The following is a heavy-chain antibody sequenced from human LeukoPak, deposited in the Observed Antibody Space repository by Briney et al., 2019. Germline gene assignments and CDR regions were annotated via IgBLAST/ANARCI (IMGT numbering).Heavy chain of an antibody. D-gene: IGHD3-16*02. J-gene: IGHJ4*02. Sequence: PGGSLRLSCAASGFTFSSYAMSWVRQAPGKGLEWVSAISGSGGSTYYADSVKGRFTISRDNSKNTLYLQMNSLRAEDTAVYYCAKGRYDYVWGSYRLPGRNLDYWGQGALVTVSS. V-gene: IGHV3-23*01. CDR3: AKGRYDYVWGSYRLPGRNLDY. CDR2: ISGSGGST. CDR1: GFTFSSYA.